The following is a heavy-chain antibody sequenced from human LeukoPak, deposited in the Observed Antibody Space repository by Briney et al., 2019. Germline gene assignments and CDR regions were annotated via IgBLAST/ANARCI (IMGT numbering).Heavy chain of an antibody. Sequence: PGGSLRLSCVASGFTFSSYEMNWVRQAPGKGLEWLSYITSSDSTTHYADSVKGRFTISRDDAQNSLYLQMNSLRVEDTAVYYCARDFRYEGDYWGQGTLVTVSS. CDR2: ITSSDSTT. CDR1: GFTFSSYE. D-gene: IGHD5-12*01. CDR3: ARDFRYEGDY. V-gene: IGHV3-48*03. J-gene: IGHJ4*02.